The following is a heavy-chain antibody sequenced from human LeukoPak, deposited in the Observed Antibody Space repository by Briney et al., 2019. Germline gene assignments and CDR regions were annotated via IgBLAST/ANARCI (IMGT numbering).Heavy chain of an antibody. CDR3: ARGSLGGSKALAILK. CDR1: GYTLTELS. Sequence: ASVKVSCKVSGYTLTELSMHWVRQAPGKGLEWMGGFDPEDGETIYAQKFQGRVTMTEDTSTDTAYMELSSLRSEDTAVYYCARGSLGGSKALAILKWGQGTLVTVSS. V-gene: IGHV1-24*01. D-gene: IGHD2-15*01. J-gene: IGHJ4*02. CDR2: FDPEDGET.